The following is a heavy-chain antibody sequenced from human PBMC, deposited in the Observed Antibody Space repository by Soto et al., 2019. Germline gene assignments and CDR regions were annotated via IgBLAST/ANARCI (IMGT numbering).Heavy chain of an antibody. D-gene: IGHD2-2*02. CDR2: ISAYNGNT. CDR1: GYTFTSYG. V-gene: IGHV1-18*01. CDR3: ARDDCSSTTCYIGV. J-gene: IGHJ4*02. Sequence: ASVKVSCKASGYTFTSYGISWVRQAPGQGLEWMGWISAYNGNTNYAQKLQGRVTMTTDTSTSTAYMELRSLRSDDTAVYYCARDDCSSTTCYIGVWGQGTLVTVSS.